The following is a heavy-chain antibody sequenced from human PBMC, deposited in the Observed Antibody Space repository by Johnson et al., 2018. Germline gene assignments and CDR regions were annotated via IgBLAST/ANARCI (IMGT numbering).Heavy chain of an antibody. V-gene: IGHV4-4*02. Sequence: QVQLQESGPGLVKPSGTLSLTCGVSGDSISSNRWWTWVRQPPGKGLEWIGKIYHSGSTDYNPSLKSRVTMSVDKSKNDFSLKLSSVTAAATAGYYFASEGRPFFATSCYLDAYFMDFWGKGTTVTVSS. CDR2: IYHSGST. J-gene: IGHJ6*03. CDR3: ASEGRPFFATSCYLDAYFMDF. D-gene: IGHD2-2*01. CDR1: GDSISSNRW.